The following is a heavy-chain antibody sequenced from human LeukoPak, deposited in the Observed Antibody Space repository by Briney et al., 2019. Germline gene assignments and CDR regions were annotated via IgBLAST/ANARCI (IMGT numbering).Heavy chain of an antibody. CDR1: GDSITSDKW. Sequence: NTSETLSLTCAVSGDSITSDKWWTWVRQPPGKGLEWIGEIHHSKSSNYYPSLKSRVTISVDTSKSQFSLKLSSVTAADTAVYYCARRVHSTSSIDYWGQGTLVTVSS. CDR3: ARRVHSTSSIDY. CDR2: IHHSKSS. D-gene: IGHD6-6*01. V-gene: IGHV4-4*02. J-gene: IGHJ4*02.